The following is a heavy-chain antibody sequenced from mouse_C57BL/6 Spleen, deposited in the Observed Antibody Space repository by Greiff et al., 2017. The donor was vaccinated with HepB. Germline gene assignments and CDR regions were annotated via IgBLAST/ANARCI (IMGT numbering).Heavy chain of an antibody. D-gene: IGHD2-4*01. CDR3: ARGYDDYDGYFDY. J-gene: IGHJ2*01. CDR1: GYTFTDYN. CDR2: INPNNGGT. V-gene: IGHV1-18*01. Sequence: VQLKQSGPELVKPGASVKIPCKASGYTFTDYNMDWVKQSHGKSLEWIGDINPNNGGTIYNQKFKGKATLTVDKSSSTAYMELRSLTSEDTAVYYCARGYDDYDGYFDYWGQGTTLTVSS.